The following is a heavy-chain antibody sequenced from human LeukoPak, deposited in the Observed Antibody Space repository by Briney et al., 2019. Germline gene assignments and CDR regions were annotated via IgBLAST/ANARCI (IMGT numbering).Heavy chain of an antibody. Sequence: PGGSLRLSCAASGFTFDDYGMSWVRQAPGKGLEWVSGINWNGGSTGYADSVKGRFIISRDNAKNSLYLQMNSLRAEDTALYYCARGTVLLWFGEFHYMDVWGKGTTVTVSS. V-gene: IGHV3-20*04. CDR2: INWNGGST. J-gene: IGHJ6*03. CDR1: GFTFDDYG. D-gene: IGHD3-10*01. CDR3: ARGTVLLWFGEFHYMDV.